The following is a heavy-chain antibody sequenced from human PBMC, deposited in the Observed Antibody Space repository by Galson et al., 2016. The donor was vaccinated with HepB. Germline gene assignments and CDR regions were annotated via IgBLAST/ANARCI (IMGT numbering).Heavy chain of an antibody. J-gene: IGHJ4*02. CDR3: AREGWFGETTHFDC. D-gene: IGHD3-10*01. CDR1: GYTFTNYA. Sequence: SVKVSCKASGYTFTNYAITWVRQAPGQGLEWMGWITVYNGNTNYAQKLQGRVTMTTDTSTSTAYLELMRLRSDDTAVYYCAREGWFGETTHFDCWGQGTLVTVSS. V-gene: IGHV1-18*01. CDR2: ITVYNGNT.